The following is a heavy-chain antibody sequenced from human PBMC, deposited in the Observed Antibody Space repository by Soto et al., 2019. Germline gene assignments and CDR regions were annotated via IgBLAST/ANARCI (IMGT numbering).Heavy chain of an antibody. CDR1: GGSFSGYY. CDR3: AGDGWTYYYYYGMDV. D-gene: IGHD6-19*01. CDR2: INHSGST. Sequence: SETLSLTCAVFGGSFSGYYWSWIRQPPGKGLEWIGEINHSGSTNYNPSLKSRVTISVDTSKNQFSLKLSSVTAADTAVYYCAGDGWTYYYYYGMDVWGQGTTVTVSS. J-gene: IGHJ6*02. V-gene: IGHV4-34*01.